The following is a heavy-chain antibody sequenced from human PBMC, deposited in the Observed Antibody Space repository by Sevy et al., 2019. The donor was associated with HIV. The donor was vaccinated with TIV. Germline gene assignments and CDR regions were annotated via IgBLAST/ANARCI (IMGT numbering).Heavy chain of an antibody. CDR1: GFTSNNFW. D-gene: IGHD3-10*01. CDR2: LNSDGEST. CDR3: ARGARGVVDS. J-gene: IGHJ4*02. V-gene: IGHV3-74*01. Sequence: GGSLRLSCAASGFTSNNFWLHWVRQAPGKGLVWVSRLNSDGESTGYADFVKGRFTISRDNAKNTAYLQMNSLRADDTAIYYCARGARGVVDSWGQGTLVTVSS.